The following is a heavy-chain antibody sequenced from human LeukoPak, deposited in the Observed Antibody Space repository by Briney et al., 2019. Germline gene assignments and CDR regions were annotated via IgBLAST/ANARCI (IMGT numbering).Heavy chain of an antibody. CDR3: TRGGPYYGDYPFDY. D-gene: IGHD4-17*01. Sequence: PGGSLRLSCTASGFTFGDYAMSWFRQAPGKGLEWVGFIRSKAYGGTTEYAASVKGRFTISRDDSKSIAYLQMNSLKTEDTAVYYCTRGGPYYGDYPFDYWGQGTLVTVSS. J-gene: IGHJ4*02. V-gene: IGHV3-49*03. CDR1: GFTFGDYA. CDR2: IRSKAYGGTT.